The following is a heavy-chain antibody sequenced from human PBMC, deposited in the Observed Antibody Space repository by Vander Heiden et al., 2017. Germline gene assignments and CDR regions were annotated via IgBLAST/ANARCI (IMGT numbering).Heavy chain of an antibody. Sequence: QVQLQQWGAGPWKPSETLSLTCAGYGGSFSGYYWSWIRQPPGKGLEWIGEINHSGSTNYNPSLKSRVTISVDTSKNQFSLKLSSVTAADTAVYYGARGPRYCSSTSCYGGGFDYWGQGTLVTVSS. CDR2: INHSGST. J-gene: IGHJ4*02. V-gene: IGHV4-34*01. CDR3: ARGPRYCSSTSCYGGGFDY. D-gene: IGHD2-2*01. CDR1: GGSFSGYY.